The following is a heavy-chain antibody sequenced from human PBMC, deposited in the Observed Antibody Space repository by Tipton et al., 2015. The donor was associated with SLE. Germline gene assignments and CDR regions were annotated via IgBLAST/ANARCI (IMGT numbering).Heavy chain of an antibody. CDR3: ARGLGGDHIDY. J-gene: IGHJ4*02. V-gene: IGHV4-61*02. CDR1: GGSISSGSYY. D-gene: IGHD2-21*01. Sequence: TLSLTCTVSGGSISSGSYYWSWIRQPAGKGLEWIGRIYTSGSTNYNPSLKSRVTISVDTSKNQFSLKLSSVTAADTAVYYCARGLGGDHIDYWGQGTLVTVSS. CDR2: IYTSGST.